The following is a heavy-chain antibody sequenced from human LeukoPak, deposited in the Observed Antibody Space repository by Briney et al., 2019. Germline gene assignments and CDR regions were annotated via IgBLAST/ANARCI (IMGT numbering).Heavy chain of an antibody. V-gene: IGHV3-30*18. CDR3: AKGTFGGVIVVNGWFDP. J-gene: IGHJ5*02. CDR2: ISYDGSNK. D-gene: IGHD3-16*02. CDR1: GFPFSGSG. Sequence: GGSLRLSCAASGFPFSGSGMHWVRQAPGKGLEWVAVISYDGSNKYYADSVKGRFTISRDNSKNTLYLQMNSLRAEDTAVYYCAKGTFGGVIVVNGWFDPWGQGTLVTVSS.